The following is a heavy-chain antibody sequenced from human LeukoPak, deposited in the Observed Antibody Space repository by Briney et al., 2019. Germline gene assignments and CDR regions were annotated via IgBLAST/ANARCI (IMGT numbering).Heavy chain of an antibody. CDR1: GFTFTGYY. J-gene: IGHJ5*02. Sequence: ASVKVSCKASGFTFTGYYMHWVRQAPGRGLEWMGWINPNSGATKYAQKFQGRVTMTRDTSISTAYMEVSRLRFDDTAVYYCARDGGWYQLLWWFDPWGQGTLVTVSS. V-gene: IGHV1-2*02. CDR3: ARDGGWYQLLWWFDP. CDR2: INPNSGAT. D-gene: IGHD2-2*01.